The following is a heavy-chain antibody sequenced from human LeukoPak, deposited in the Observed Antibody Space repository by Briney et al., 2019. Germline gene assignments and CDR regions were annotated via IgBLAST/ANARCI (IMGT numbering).Heavy chain of an antibody. CDR2: INTGNGNT. CDR3: ARGITMVRGVPDYYYYYYMDV. CDR1: GYAFTSYT. J-gene: IGHJ6*03. D-gene: IGHD3-10*01. Sequence: ASVKVSCKASGYAFTSYTMHWVRQAPGQRLEWMGWINTGNGNTKYSQEFQGRVTITRDTSASTAYMELSSLRSDDTAVYYCARGITMVRGVPDYYYYYYMDVWGKGTTVTISS. V-gene: IGHV1-3*04.